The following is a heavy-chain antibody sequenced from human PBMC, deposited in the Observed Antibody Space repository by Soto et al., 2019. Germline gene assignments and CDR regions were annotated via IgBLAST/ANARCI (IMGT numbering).Heavy chain of an antibody. CDR2: ITGSGGST. D-gene: IGHD3-10*01. Sequence: EVQMLESGGGLVQPGGSLRLSCTASGFTFSSYALSWVRQAPGKGLEWVSAITGSGGSTYYADSLKGRFIISRDNSKNTLYLQLNSLRADDTAVYYCGLYYDSGSPYSEYWGQGTLVTVSS. V-gene: IGHV3-23*01. CDR1: GFTFSSYA. CDR3: GLYYDSGSPYSEY. J-gene: IGHJ4*02.